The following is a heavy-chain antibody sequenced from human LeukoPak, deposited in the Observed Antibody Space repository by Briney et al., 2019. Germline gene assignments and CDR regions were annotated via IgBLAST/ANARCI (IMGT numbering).Heavy chain of an antibody. CDR3: ARLCTEYYYGSGSYSTYYYYYYMDV. J-gene: IGHJ6*03. CDR1: GGSFSGYY. CDR2: INHSGST. Sequence: PSETLSLTCAVYGGSFSGYYWSWIRQPPGKGLEWIGEINHSGSTNYNPSLKSRVTISVDTSKNQFSLKLSSVTAADTAVYYCARLCTEYYYGSGSYSTYYYYYYMDVWGKGTTVTISS. D-gene: IGHD3-10*01. V-gene: IGHV4-34*01.